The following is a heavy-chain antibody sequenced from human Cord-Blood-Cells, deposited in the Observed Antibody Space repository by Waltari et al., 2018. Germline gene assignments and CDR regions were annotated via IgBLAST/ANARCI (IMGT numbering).Heavy chain of an antibody. Sequence: EVQLVESGGGLVKPGGSLRLSCAASGVTFSNAWMSWVRQAPGKGLEWVGRIKSKTEGGTTDYAAPVKGRFTIARDDSKNTLYLQMNSLKTEDTAVYYCTTEGPAARDYWGQGTLVTVSS. CDR1: GVTFSNAW. V-gene: IGHV3-15*01. CDR2: IKSKTEGGTT. CDR3: TTEGPAARDY. D-gene: IGHD6-6*01. J-gene: IGHJ4*02.